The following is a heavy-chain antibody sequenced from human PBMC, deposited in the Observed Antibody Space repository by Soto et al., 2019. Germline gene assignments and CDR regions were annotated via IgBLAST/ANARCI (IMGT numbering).Heavy chain of an antibody. CDR1: GGSISSYY. CDR3: ARFRYYDILTGFPAYYFDY. CDR2: IYYSGST. Sequence: SETLSLTCTVSGGSISSYYWSWIRQPPGKGLEWIGYIYYSGSTNYNPSLKSRVTISVDTSKNQFSLKLSSVTAADTAVYYCARFRYYDILTGFPAYYFDYWGQGTLVTVSS. J-gene: IGHJ4*02. D-gene: IGHD3-9*01. V-gene: IGHV4-59*01.